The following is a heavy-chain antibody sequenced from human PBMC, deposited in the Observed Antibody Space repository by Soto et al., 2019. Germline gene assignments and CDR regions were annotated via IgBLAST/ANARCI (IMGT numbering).Heavy chain of an antibody. CDR2: INDSGNI. CDR1: GGSFSGYQ. CDR3: ARGLILWFGELSRRGGYYYYMDV. D-gene: IGHD3-10*01. Sequence: QVQLQQWGAGLLKPSETLSLTCAVYGGSFSGYQWTWIRQTPGKGLEWIGEINDSGNINYNPSLKSRVTICVDTAKKQISMTLSSVTAADSAVYCCARGLILWFGELSRRGGYYYYMDVWGKGTTVTVSS. V-gene: IGHV4-34*01. J-gene: IGHJ6*03.